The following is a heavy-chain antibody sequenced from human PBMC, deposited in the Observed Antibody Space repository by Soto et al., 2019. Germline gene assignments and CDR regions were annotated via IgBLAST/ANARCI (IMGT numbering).Heavy chain of an antibody. V-gene: IGHV3-33*08. J-gene: IGHJ6*02. CDR3: ARADCTGAYCYSWNFNYGVDV. Sequence: QVQLVESGGGVVQPGGSLRLSCTTSGFTFNTYGMHWVRQAPGKGLEWVAIIWYDGSNKYYADSVKGRFTISRDNSKNTLYLQMNSLRAEDTALYYCARADCTGAYCYSWNFNYGVDVWGQGTTVTVSS. CDR2: IWYDGSNK. D-gene: IGHD2-15*01. CDR1: GFTFNTYG.